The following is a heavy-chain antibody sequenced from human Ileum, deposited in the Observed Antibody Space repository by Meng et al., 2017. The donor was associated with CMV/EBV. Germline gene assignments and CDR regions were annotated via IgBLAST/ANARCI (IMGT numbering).Heavy chain of an antibody. CDR3: ARGANYASYRVDY. CDR2: INPNNGDT. D-gene: IGHD1-7*01. J-gene: IGHJ4*02. V-gene: IGHV1-2*02. CDR1: GYTFTNYY. Sequence: QVQRVHSGAEVKKPGTSVKVSCKASGYTFTNYYIHWVRQAPGQGLEWMGIINPNNGDTNYAQKFQGGVTMTRDTSINTAYMEVTSADTAVYYCARGANYASYRVDYWGQGTLVTVSS.